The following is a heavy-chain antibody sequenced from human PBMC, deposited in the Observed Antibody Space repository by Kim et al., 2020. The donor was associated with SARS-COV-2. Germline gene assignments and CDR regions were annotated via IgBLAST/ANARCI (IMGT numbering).Heavy chain of an antibody. CDR2: IHYIGST. CDR1: GGSISSYY. CDR3: ARVRYYDSSGYYNWYFDL. D-gene: IGHD3-22*01. V-gene: IGHV4-59*01. J-gene: IGHJ2*01. Sequence: SETLSLTCTVSGGSISSYYWSWIRQPPGKGLEWIGYIHYIGSTNYNSSLKSRVTISVDTSKNQFSLKLSSVTAADTAVYYCARVRYYDSSGYYNWYFDLWGRGTLVTVSS.